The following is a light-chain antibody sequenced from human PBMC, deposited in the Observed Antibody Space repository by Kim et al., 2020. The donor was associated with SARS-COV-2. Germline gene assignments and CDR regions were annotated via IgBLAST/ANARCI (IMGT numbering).Light chain of an antibody. CDR3: QLWDVNSDHVV. CDR2: YNF. Sequence: APGATARSSCGGNNIGIEGVQWYQQKPGQAPLLVIYYNFDRPSGIPERFSGSNSGNTATLTISRVEAGDEADYYCQLWDVNSDHVVFGGGTQLTVL. V-gene: IGLV3-21*04. CDR1: NIGIEG. J-gene: IGLJ2*01.